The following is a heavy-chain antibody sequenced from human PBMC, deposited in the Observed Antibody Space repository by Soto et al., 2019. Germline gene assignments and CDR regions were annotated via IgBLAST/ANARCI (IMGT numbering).Heavy chain of an antibody. CDR1: GYSFTTNR. D-gene: IGHD6-13*01. V-gene: IGHV5-51*01. Sequence: GESLKISCKGSGYSFTTNRIGWVRQMPGKGLEWMGIIYPADSDTRYSPSFQGQVTISADKSITSAYLQWSSLKASDTAMYYCARVGNQLVPGQHWGQGTLVTVSS. CDR2: IYPADSDT. J-gene: IGHJ1*01. CDR3: ARVGNQLVPGQH.